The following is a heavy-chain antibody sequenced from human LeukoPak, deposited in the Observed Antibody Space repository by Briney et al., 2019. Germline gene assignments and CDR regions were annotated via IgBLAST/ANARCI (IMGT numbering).Heavy chain of an antibody. J-gene: IGHJ5*02. CDR2: ISGDAYDT. CDR3: AKVGGGGGYYRNWFDP. Sequence: GGSLRLSCVASGFTFDEYAMHWVRQAPGTGLEWVSLISGDAYDTYYADSVKGRFTISRDNTKKSLYLQMNSLRAEDTAFYYCAKVGGGGGYYRNWFDPWGQGTLVTVSS. D-gene: IGHD3-10*01. CDR1: GFTFDEYA. V-gene: IGHV3-43*02.